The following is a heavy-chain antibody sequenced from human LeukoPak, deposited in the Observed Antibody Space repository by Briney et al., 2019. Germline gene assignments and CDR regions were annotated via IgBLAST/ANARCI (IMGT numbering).Heavy chain of an antibody. J-gene: IGHJ4*02. CDR3: AKEMEDSYGWGGGYFDF. V-gene: IGHV3-30*18. CDR1: GFTFSSYG. CDR2: MSYDGSKK. Sequence: GGSLRLSCAASGFTFSSYGMHWVRQAPGKGLEWVAVMSYDGSKKYYADSVKDRFTISRDNTKNTMYLQMSSLRAEDTAVYYWAKEMEDSYGWGGGYFDFWGQGTLVTVSS. D-gene: IGHD5-18*01.